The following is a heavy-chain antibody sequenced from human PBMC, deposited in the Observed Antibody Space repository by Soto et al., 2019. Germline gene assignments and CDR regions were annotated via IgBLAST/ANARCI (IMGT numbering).Heavy chain of an antibody. V-gene: IGHV6-1*01. CDR3: ARERKYQLLSTYYYYGMDV. Sequence: PSQTLSLTCAISGDSVSSNSAAWNWIRQSPSRGLEWLGRTYYRSKWYNDYAVSVKSRITINPDTSKNQFSLQLNSVTPEDTAVYYCARERKYQLLSTYYYYGMDVWGQGTTVTVSS. D-gene: IGHD2-2*01. CDR2: TYYRSKWYN. CDR1: GDSVSSNSAA. J-gene: IGHJ6*02.